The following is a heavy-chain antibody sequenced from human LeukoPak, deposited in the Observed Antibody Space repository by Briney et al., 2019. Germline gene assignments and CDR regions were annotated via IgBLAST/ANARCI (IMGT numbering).Heavy chain of an antibody. D-gene: IGHD3-10*01. CDR2: MNPNSGNT. J-gene: IGHJ5*02. V-gene: IGHV1-8*02. CDR1: GYTFISYD. CDR3: ARGGERANFHGLGSSPNWFDP. Sequence: GASVKVSCKASGYTFISYDINWVRQAAGQGLEWMGWMNPNSGNTGYAQKFQGRVTMTRNTSISTAYMELSGLRSDDTAVYYCARGGERANFHGLGSSPNWFDPWGQGTLVTVSS.